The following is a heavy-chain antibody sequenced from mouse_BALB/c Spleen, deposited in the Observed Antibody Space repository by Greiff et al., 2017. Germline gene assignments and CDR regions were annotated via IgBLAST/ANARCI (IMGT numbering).Heavy chain of an antibody. CDR2: INPSTGYT. V-gene: IGHV1-7*01. Sequence: VQLQQSGAELAKPGASVKMSCKASGYTFTSYWMHWVKQRPGQGLEWIGYINPSTGYTEYNQKFKDKATLTADKSSSTAYMQLSSLTSEDSAVYYCARAITTVRGYFDYWGQGTTLTVSS. D-gene: IGHD1-1*01. CDR3: ARAITTVRGYFDY. J-gene: IGHJ2*01. CDR1: GYTFTSYW.